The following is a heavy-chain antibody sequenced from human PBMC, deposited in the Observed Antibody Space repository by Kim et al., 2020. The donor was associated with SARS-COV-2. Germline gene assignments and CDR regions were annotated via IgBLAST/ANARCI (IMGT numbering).Heavy chain of an antibody. V-gene: IGHV3-21*01. CDR3: ARDRNYDILTGYYI. J-gene: IGHJ4*02. CDR2: ISSSSTYI. CDR1: GFTFSSYR. Sequence: GGSLRLSCAASGFTFSSYRMNWVRQAPGKGLEWVSSISSSSTYIFYADSVKGRFTISRDNAKNSLYLQMNSLRAEDTAVYYCARDRNYDILTGYYIWGQGTLVTVSS. D-gene: IGHD3-9*01.